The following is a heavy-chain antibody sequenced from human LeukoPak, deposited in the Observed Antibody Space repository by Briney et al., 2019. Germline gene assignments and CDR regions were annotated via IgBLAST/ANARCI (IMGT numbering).Heavy chain of an antibody. V-gene: IGHV3-23*01. J-gene: IGHJ4*02. Sequence: GASLRLSCAASGFTFSNYAMTWVRQALGKGLECVSDISDSGGTTYYADSVKGRFTISRDNSKNTLYLQMNSLTAEDTAVYYCAKTLWGGFDYWGQGILVTVSS. CDR1: GFTFSNYA. CDR3: AKTLWGGFDY. CDR2: ISDSGGTT. D-gene: IGHD3-16*01.